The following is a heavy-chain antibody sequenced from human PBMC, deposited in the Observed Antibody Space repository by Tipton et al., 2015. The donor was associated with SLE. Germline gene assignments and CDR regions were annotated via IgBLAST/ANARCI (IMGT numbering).Heavy chain of an antibody. CDR3: AKDGDPGGYDYAY. J-gene: IGHJ4*02. V-gene: IGHV3-66*01. CDR2: IYSGGNT. Sequence: SLRLSCAASGFTVSSNYMSWVRQAPGKGLEWVSIIYSGGNTYYADSVKGRFSISRDNSKNTLFLQMNSLRAEDTAVYYCAKDGDPGGYDYAYWGQGTLVTVSS. D-gene: IGHD5-12*01. CDR1: GFTVSSNY.